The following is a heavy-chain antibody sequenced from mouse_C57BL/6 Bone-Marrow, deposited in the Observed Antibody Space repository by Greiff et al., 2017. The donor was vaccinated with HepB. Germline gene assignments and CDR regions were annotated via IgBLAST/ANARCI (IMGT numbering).Heavy chain of an antibody. V-gene: IGHV2-2*01. J-gene: IGHJ4*01. CDR2: IWSGGST. D-gene: IGHD1-1*01. CDR3: ARKGNYGSSWGYAMDY. CDR1: GFSLTSYG. Sequence: VKLVESGPGLVQPSQSLSITCTVSGFSLTSYGVHWVRQSPGKGLEWLGVIWSGGSTDYNAAFISRLSISKDNSKSQVFFKMNSLQADDTAIYYCARKGNYGSSWGYAMDYWGQGTSVTVSS.